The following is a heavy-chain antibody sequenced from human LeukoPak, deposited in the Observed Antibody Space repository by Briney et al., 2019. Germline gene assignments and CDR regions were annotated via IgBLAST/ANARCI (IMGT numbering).Heavy chain of an antibody. D-gene: IGHD6-13*01. Sequence: SETLSLTCTVSGGSISSSSYYWGWIRQPPGKGLEWIGSIYYSGSTYYNPSLKSRVTISVDTSKNQFSLKLSSVTAADTAVYYCARAVIAAAGTGWFDPWGQGTLVTVSS. CDR3: ARAVIAAAGTGWFDP. J-gene: IGHJ5*02. CDR2: IYYSGST. V-gene: IGHV4-39*07. CDR1: GGSISSSSYY.